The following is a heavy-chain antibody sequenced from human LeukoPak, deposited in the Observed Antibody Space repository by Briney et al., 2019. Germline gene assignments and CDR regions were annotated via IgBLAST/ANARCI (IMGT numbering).Heavy chain of an antibody. CDR1: GGSFSGYY. Sequence: SETLSLTCAVYGGSFSGYYWSWIRQPPGKGLEWIGEINHSGSTNYNPSLKSRVTISVDTSKNQFSLKLSSVTAADTAVHYCARRVVPAAFAYYMDVWGKGTTVTVSS. CDR2: INHSGST. CDR3: ARRVVPAAFAYYMDV. J-gene: IGHJ6*03. D-gene: IGHD2-2*01. V-gene: IGHV4-34*01.